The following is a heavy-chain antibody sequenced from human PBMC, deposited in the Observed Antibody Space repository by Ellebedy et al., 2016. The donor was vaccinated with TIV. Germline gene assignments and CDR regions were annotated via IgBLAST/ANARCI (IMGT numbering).Heavy chain of an antibody. Sequence: AASVQVSCKASVYTFTSYDINWVRPATGQGLAWMGWMNPNSGYTGYAQKFQGRVTITRNTSISTAYMELSSLRSEDTAVYYCARVYGSGSYLYYYHGMDVWGQGTTVTVSS. D-gene: IGHD3-10*01. V-gene: IGHV1-8*03. CDR1: VYTFTSYD. CDR3: ARVYGSGSYLYYYHGMDV. J-gene: IGHJ6*02. CDR2: MNPNSGYT.